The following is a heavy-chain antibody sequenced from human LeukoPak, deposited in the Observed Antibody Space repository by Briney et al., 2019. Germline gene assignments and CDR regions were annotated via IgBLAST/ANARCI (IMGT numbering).Heavy chain of an antibody. Sequence: GASVKVSCKASGYTVTSYDINWVRQATGQGLEWMGWMNPNSGNTGYAQKFQGRVTMTRNTSISTAYMELSSLRSEDTAVYYCAGACDSGWYYSPFDPWGQGTLVTVSS. D-gene: IGHD6-19*01. CDR1: GYTVTSYD. J-gene: IGHJ5*02. CDR2: MNPNSGNT. CDR3: AGACDSGWYYSPFDP. V-gene: IGHV1-8*01.